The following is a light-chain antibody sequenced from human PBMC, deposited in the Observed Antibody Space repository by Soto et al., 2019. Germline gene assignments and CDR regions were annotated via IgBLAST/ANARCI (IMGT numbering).Light chain of an antibody. CDR2: DAS. J-gene: IGKJ1*01. CDR1: QSVSSD. Sequence: EIVMTQSPATLSVSPGRRATLSCRASQSVSSDLAWFQQKPGQAPRLLIYDASTRATGVPARFGGSGFGTVFTLTISSLQSEDFATYYCLQDYNYPWTFGQGTKVEIK. V-gene: IGKV3-15*01. CDR3: LQDYNYPWT.